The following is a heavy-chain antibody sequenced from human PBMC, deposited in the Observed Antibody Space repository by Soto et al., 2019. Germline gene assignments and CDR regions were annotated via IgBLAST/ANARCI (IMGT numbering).Heavy chain of an antibody. J-gene: IGHJ4*02. D-gene: IGHD1-1*01. Sequence: GGSLRLSCAASGFTFSTYGMHWVRQAPGKGLEWVAVISYDGNNKYYADSVKGRFTISRDNSKNTLYLQMSSLRAEDTAVYYCAKSVYNWNDGFFDYWGQGNLVTVSS. CDR3: AKSVYNWNDGFFDY. CDR2: ISYDGNNK. V-gene: IGHV3-30*18. CDR1: GFTFSTYG.